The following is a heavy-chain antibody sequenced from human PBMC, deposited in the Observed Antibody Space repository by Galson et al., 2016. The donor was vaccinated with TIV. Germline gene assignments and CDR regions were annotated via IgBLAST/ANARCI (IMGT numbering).Heavy chain of an antibody. CDR2: FIPLFGTA. J-gene: IGHJ6*02. V-gene: IGHV1-69*13. Sequence: SVKVSCKASGDTFSSYPFNWVRQAPGQGLEWVGGFIPLFGTANYAQKFQGRVTISADESTSTLYMEVRSLRSADTAVYYCAKDRNTAMDTYHYYYGMDVWGQGTTVIVSS. D-gene: IGHD5-18*01. CDR1: GDTFSSYP. CDR3: AKDRNTAMDTYHYYYGMDV.